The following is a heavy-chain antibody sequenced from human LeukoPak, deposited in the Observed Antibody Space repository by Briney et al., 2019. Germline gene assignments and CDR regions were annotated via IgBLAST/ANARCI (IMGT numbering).Heavy chain of an antibody. Sequence: PSETLFLTCTVSGGSISSHYWSWIRQPAGKGLECIGGIYSRGSTNYNPSLRSRVTTSADTSKNQFSLKLSSVTAADTAVYYCARGGGGSSPYDYWGQGTLVTVSS. J-gene: IGHJ4*02. CDR3: ARGGGGSSPYDY. CDR1: GGSISSHY. V-gene: IGHV4-4*07. D-gene: IGHD1-26*01. CDR2: IYSRGST.